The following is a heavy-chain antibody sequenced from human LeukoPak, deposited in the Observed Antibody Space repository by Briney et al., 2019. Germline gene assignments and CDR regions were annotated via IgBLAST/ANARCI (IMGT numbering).Heavy chain of an antibody. V-gene: IGHV3-30*02. CDR1: GFTFSSYG. CDR3: AKVIRPTYYYDSSGYYSAFDI. J-gene: IGHJ3*02. Sequence: PGGSLRLSCAASGFTFSSYGMHWVRQASGKGLEWVAFIRYDGSNKYYADSVKGRFTISRDNSKNTLYLQMNSLRAEDTAVYYCAKVIRPTYYYDSSGYYSAFDIWGQGTMVTVSS. CDR2: IRYDGSNK. D-gene: IGHD3-22*01.